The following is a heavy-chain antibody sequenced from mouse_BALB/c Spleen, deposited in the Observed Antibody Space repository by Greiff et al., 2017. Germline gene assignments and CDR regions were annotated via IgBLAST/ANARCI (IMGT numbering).Heavy chain of an antibody. V-gene: IGHV5-4*02. Sequence: EVKLMESGGGLVKPGGSLKLSCAASGFTFSDYYMYWVRQTPEKRLEWVATISDGGSYTYYPDSVKGRFTISRDNAKNNLYLQMSSLKSEDTATYYCARDQLRLGYYYAMDYWGQGTSVTVSS. CDR2: ISDGGSYT. J-gene: IGHJ4*01. CDR3: ARDQLRLGYYYAMDY. D-gene: IGHD2-12*01. CDR1: GFTFSDYY.